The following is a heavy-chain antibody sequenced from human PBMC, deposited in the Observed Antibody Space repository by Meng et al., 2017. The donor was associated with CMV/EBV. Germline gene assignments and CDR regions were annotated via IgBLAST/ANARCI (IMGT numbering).Heavy chain of an antibody. J-gene: IGHJ6*02. D-gene: IGHD6-6*01. CDR2: MNPNSGGT. Sequence: ASVKVSCKASGYTFTSYDINWVRQATGQGLEWMGWMNPNSGGTNYAQKFQGRVTMTRDTSISTAYMELSRLRSDDTAVYYCARDLRVVAARPYANYYGMDVWGQGTTVTVSS. CDR1: GYTFTSYD. V-gene: IGHV1-2*02. CDR3: ARDLRVVAARPYANYYGMDV.